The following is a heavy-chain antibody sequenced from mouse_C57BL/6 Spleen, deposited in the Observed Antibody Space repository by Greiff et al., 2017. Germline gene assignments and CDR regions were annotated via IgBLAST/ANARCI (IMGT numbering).Heavy chain of an antibody. CDR2: IYPGDGDT. D-gene: IGHD3-2*02. V-gene: IGHV1-82*01. J-gene: IGHJ4*01. Sequence: VQLQQSGPELVKPGASVKISCKASGYAFSSSCMNWVKQRPGQGLEWIGRIYPGDGDTNYNGKFKGKATLTADKSSSTAYMQLSSLTSEDSAVYFCARGTAQGAMDYWGQGTSVTVSS. CDR1: GYAFSSSC. CDR3: ARGTAQGAMDY.